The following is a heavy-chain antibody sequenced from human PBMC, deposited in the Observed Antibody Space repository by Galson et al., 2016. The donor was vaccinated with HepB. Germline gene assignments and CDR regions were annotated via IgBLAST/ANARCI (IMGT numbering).Heavy chain of an antibody. V-gene: IGHV3-30*04. J-gene: IGHJ4*02. CDR1: GFTFSSCA. D-gene: IGHD6-19*01. CDR2: ISYDGTNE. Sequence: SLRLSCAASGFTFSSCAMHWVRQAPGKGLEWVAVISYDGTNEYYADSVKGRFTISRDNSKNTLYLQMNSLKAEDTAVYFCARARTAYSTGWSHHGDYWGQGTLVTVSS. CDR3: ARARTAYSTGWSHHGDY.